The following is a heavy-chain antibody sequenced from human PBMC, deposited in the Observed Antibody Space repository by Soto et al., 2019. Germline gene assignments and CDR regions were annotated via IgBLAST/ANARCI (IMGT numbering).Heavy chain of an antibody. J-gene: IGHJ4*02. V-gene: IGHV1-69*13. CDR1: GGTFSSYA. Sequence: GASVKVSCKASGGTFSSYAIIWVRQAPGQGLEWMGGIIPIFGTANYAQKFQGRVTITADESTSTAYMELSSLRSEDTAVYYCARGSMVTGYFDYWGQGTLVTVSS. D-gene: IGHD5-18*01. CDR3: ARGSMVTGYFDY. CDR2: IIPIFGTA.